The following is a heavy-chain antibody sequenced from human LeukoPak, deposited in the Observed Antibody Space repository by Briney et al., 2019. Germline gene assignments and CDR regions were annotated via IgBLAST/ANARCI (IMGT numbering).Heavy chain of an antibody. D-gene: IGHD6-19*01. CDR3: ARDGQWLVRARGNDEVFDY. CDR1: GYTFTSYG. V-gene: IGHV1-18*01. J-gene: IGHJ4*02. CDR2: ISAYNGNT. Sequence: ASVKVSCKASGYTFTSYGISWVRQAPGQGLEWMGWISAYNGNTNYAQKLQGRVTMTTDTSTSTAYMELRSLGSDDTAVYYCARDGQWLVRARGNDEVFDYWGQGTLVTVSS.